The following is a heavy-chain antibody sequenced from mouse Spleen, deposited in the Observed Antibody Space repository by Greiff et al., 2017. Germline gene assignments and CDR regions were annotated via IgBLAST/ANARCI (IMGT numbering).Heavy chain of an antibody. Sequence: VKLMESGAELVRPGASVKLSCKASGYTFTDYYINWVKQRPGQGLEWIARIYPGSGNTYYNEKFKGKATLTAEKSSSTAYMQLSSLTSEDSAVYFCARGITTGFAYWGQGTLVTVSA. CDR2: IYPGSGNT. V-gene: IGHV1-76*01. CDR3: ARGITTGFAY. D-gene: IGHD2-4*01. CDR1: GYTFTDYY. J-gene: IGHJ3*01.